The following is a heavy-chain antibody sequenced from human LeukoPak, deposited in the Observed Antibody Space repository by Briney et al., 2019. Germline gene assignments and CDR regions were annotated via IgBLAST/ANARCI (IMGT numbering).Heavy chain of an antibody. Sequence: SVKVSCEASGGTFSSYAISWVRQAPGQGLEWMGRIIPILGIANYAQKFQGRVTITADKSTSTAYMELSSLRSEDTAVYYCARDEVAVAGTKVFDYWGQGTLVTVSS. CDR2: IIPILGIA. CDR3: ARDEVAVAGTKVFDY. D-gene: IGHD6-19*01. V-gene: IGHV1-69*04. CDR1: GGTFSSYA. J-gene: IGHJ4*02.